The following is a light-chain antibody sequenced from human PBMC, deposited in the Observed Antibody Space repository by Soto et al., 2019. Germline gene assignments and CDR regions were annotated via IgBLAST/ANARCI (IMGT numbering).Light chain of an antibody. CDR2: AAS. CDR1: QNIARY. Sequence: DIQMTQSPSSLSASVGDRVTITCRASQNIARYLNWYQHKLGKAPELLIYAASNLQDGVPSRFSGSGSGTEFTLTIRSLQPEDFALYYCQQTYSTPASTFGQGTSVDVK. J-gene: IGKJ1*01. V-gene: IGKV1-39*01. CDR3: QQTYSTPAST.